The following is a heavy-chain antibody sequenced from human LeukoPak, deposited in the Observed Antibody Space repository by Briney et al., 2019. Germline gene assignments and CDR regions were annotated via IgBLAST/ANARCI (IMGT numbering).Heavy chain of an antibody. CDR3: ARVSESEWCFDL. CDR2: ISAYDGNT. D-gene: IGHD1-14*01. Sequence: GASVKVSCKASGYNFNSYGINWVRQAPGQGLEWMGWISAYDGNTNYAQKFQDRFTMTTDTFTSTAYMELRSLRSDDTAVYYCARVSESEWCFDLWGRGTLVTVSS. J-gene: IGHJ2*01. CDR1: GYNFNSYG. V-gene: IGHV1-18*01.